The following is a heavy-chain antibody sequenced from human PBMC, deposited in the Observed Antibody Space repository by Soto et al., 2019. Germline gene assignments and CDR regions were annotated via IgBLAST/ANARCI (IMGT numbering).Heavy chain of an antibody. D-gene: IGHD3-10*01. J-gene: IGHJ6*02. Sequence: VQLVQSGSEVKKPGASVKVSCKASGFTFTSYGISWVRQAPGQGLEWMAWISIYNDNTKYAQKFQGRITMTTDTSTSTAYMELRSLRSDDTAVYYCARETYYFGSGTYDDGMDVWGQGTTVTRSS. CDR3: ARETYYFGSGTYDDGMDV. CDR1: GFTFTSYG. V-gene: IGHV1-18*04. CDR2: ISIYNDNT.